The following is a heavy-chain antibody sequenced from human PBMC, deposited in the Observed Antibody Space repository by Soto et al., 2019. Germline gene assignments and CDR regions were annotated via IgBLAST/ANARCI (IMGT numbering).Heavy chain of an antibody. CDR3: ASGYSSSWTAQYGYYYYYYGMDV. D-gene: IGHD6-13*01. CDR2: IIPIFGTA. CDR1: GGTFSSYA. Sequence: ASVKVSCKASGGTFSSYATSWVRQAPGQRLEWMGGIIPIFGTANYAQKFQGRVTITADESTSTAYMELSSLRSEDTAVYYCASGYSSSWTAQYGYYYYYYGMDVWGQGTTVTVSS. J-gene: IGHJ6*02. V-gene: IGHV1-69*13.